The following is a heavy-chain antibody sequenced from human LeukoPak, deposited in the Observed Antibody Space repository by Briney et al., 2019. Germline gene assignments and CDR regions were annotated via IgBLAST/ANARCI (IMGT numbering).Heavy chain of an antibody. CDR1: GSTFSSYW. CDR3: ARGIYGDPVGFDY. Sequence: HSGGSLTPSCAASGSTFSSYWMHCVRQAPGRGLVWVSRIHSEKNRTNYADSVKGRFTISRDKAKNTVYLQMISLRNEDTAVFCFARGIYGDPVGFDYWGQGNLVTVSS. CDR2: IHSEKNRT. J-gene: IGHJ4*02. D-gene: IGHD4/OR15-4a*01. V-gene: IGHV3-74*01.